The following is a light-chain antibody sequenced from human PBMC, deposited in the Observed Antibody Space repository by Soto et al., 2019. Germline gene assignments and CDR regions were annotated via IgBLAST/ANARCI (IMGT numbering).Light chain of an antibody. Sequence: EIVLTQSPGTLSLSPGERATLSCRASQSVSSSYLAWYQQKPGQAPRLLIYGASSRATGIPDRFSGSGSGTDXTXXITXXEPXXFXVYYCQQYGSSPLTFGGGTKVEIK. CDR2: GAS. CDR1: QSVSSSY. V-gene: IGKV3-20*01. CDR3: QQYGSSPLT. J-gene: IGKJ4*01.